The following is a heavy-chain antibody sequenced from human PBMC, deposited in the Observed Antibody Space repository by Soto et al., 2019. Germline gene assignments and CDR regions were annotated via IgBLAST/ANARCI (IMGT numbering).Heavy chain of an antibody. J-gene: IGHJ4*02. CDR1: GYTFTSYY. CDR3: ARGEARSSWTD. Sequence: ASVKVSCKASGYTFTSYYIHCVRQAPGQGLEWMGGINPTVGSTSYAQKFQGRVTITADKSTSTAYMELSSLRSEDTAVYYCARGEARSSWTDWGQGTLVTVSS. V-gene: IGHV1-46*01. D-gene: IGHD6-13*01. CDR2: INPTVGST.